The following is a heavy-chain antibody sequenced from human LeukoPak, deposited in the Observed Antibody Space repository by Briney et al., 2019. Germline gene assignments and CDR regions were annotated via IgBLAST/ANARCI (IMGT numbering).Heavy chain of an antibody. J-gene: IGHJ4*02. Sequence: ASVKVSCKAPGYTFTNYYIHWVRQAPGQGLEWMGIINPSGGGTTYAQKFQGRVTITRDTSISTVYMDLSSLRSEDTAVYYCARDRGMITFGRVIAFDYWGQGTLVTVSS. CDR2: INPSGGGT. CDR3: ARDRGMITFGRVIAFDY. CDR1: GYTFTNYY. D-gene: IGHD3-16*02. V-gene: IGHV1-46*01.